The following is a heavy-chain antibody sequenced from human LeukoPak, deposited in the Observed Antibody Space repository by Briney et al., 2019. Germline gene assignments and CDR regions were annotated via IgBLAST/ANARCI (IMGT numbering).Heavy chain of an antibody. V-gene: IGHV3-7*01. D-gene: IGHD3-10*01. CDR2: IKQDGSEK. CDR3: ARLRYYDGSGSFDY. Sequence: GGSLRLSCAASGFTFSSYWMSWVRQAPGKGLEWVANIKQDGSEKYYVDSVKGRFTISRDNAKNSLYLQMNSLRAEDTAIYYCARLRYYDGSGSFDYWGQGTLVTVSS. J-gene: IGHJ4*02. CDR1: GFTFSSYW.